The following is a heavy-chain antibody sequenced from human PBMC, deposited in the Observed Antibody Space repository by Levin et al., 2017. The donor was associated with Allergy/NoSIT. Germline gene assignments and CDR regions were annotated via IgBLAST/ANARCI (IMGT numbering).Heavy chain of an antibody. Sequence: GESLKISCKASGYTFTGYYMHWVRQAPGQGLEWMGRINPNSGGTNYAQKFQGRVTMTRDTSISTAYMELSRLRSDDTAVYYCARLGCTGGVCSLAYYYYYMDVWGKGTTVTVSS. D-gene: IGHD2-8*02. V-gene: IGHV1-2*06. CDR2: INPNSGGT. J-gene: IGHJ6*03. CDR1: GYTFTGYY. CDR3: ARLGCTGGVCSLAYYYYYMDV.